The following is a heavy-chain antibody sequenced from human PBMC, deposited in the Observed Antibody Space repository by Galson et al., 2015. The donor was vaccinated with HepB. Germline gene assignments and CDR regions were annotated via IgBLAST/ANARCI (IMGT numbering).Heavy chain of an antibody. J-gene: IGHJ4*02. D-gene: IGHD7-27*01. CDR2: IGGSSRST. V-gene: IGHV3-21*01. CDR3: AREATGEVFDY. Sequence: SLRLSCAASGFTFSTYWMHWVRQAPGKGLEWVSSIGGSSRSTYHADAVKGRFTISRDNAKNSLYLQMDRLRDEDTAVYYCAREATGEVFDYWGQGTLVTVSS. CDR1: GFTFSTYW.